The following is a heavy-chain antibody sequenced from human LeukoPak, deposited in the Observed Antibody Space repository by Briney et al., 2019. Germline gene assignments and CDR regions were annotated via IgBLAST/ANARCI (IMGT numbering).Heavy chain of an antibody. CDR3: ARDESSLNYYYYMDV. J-gene: IGHJ6*03. CDR2: ISWNSGNI. CDR1: GFTFDDYA. Sequence: GRSLRLSCAVSGFTFDDYAMHWVRQAPGKGLEWVSGISWNSGNIGYADSVKGRFTISRDNAKNSLYLQMNSLRAEDTAVYYCARDESSLNYYYYMDVWGKGTTVTVSS. V-gene: IGHV3-9*01. D-gene: IGHD1-26*01.